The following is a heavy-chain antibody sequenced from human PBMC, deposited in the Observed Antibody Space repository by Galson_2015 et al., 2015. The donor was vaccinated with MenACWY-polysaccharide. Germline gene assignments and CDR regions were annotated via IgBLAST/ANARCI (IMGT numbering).Heavy chain of an antibody. CDR3: ARISARKYTFADS. Sequence: SVKVSCKASGYKFTSYDINWVRQATGQGLEWMGWMNPNSGNTGYAQKFQGRVTMTSSSAMSTAFMELSSLRSEDTAVYYCARISARKYTFADSWVHGTLVTVSS. CDR1: GYKFTSYD. V-gene: IGHV1-8*01. D-gene: IGHD2-21*01. J-gene: IGHJ5*01. CDR2: MNPNSGNT.